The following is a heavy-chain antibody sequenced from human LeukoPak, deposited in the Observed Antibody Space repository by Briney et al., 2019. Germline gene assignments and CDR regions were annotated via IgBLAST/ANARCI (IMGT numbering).Heavy chain of an antibody. D-gene: IGHD3-3*01. CDR2: ISSSSSYI. CDR1: GFTFSSYS. J-gene: IGHJ4*02. CDR3: ARGVKHYDFWPYHYPAGYDTDY. Sequence: GGSLRLSCAASGFTFSSYSMNWVRQAPGKGLEWVSSISSSSSYIYYADSVKGRSTISRDNAKNSLYLQMNSLRAEDTAVYYCARGVKHYDFWPYHYPAGYDTDYWGQGTLVTVSS. V-gene: IGHV3-21*01.